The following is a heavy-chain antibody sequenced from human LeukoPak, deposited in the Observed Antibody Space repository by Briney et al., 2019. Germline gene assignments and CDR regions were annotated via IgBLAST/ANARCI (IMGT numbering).Heavy chain of an antibody. J-gene: IGHJ4*02. D-gene: IGHD6-6*01. Sequence: GKSLRLSCAASGFSCSTYGIHWVRQAPGKGLEWVAVMWYDGSKDYYADSVKGRFTISRDTSKNTLYLQMNNLRAEDTAVYYCAKDRETYEYTFDYWGQGTLVTVSS. CDR2: MWYDGSKD. CDR1: GFSCSTYG. V-gene: IGHV3-33*06. CDR3: AKDRETYEYTFDY.